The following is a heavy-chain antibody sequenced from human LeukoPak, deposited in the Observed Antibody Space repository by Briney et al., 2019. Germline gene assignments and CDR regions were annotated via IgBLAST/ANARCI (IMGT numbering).Heavy chain of an antibody. J-gene: IGHJ4*02. CDR1: GYTFTDYY. CDR3: ARESGGRTGGKTFDY. D-gene: IGHD1-26*01. CDR2: FRPSGTTT. V-gene: IGHV1-46*01. Sequence: SVRVSCKASGYTFTDYYTHWVRQVPGQGREWMGIFRPSGTTTVYPLELQGRVSLTRDTSTSTVYMELSSLTSADTAVYFRARESGGRTGGKTFDYWGQGTLVTVSS.